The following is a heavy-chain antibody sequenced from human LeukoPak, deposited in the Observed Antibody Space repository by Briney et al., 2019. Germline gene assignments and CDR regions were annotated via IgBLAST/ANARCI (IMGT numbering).Heavy chain of an antibody. D-gene: IGHD3-22*01. CDR2: INSDGGST. CDR3: AREPASRGYPFDP. Sequence: PGGSLSLSCAASGFSFSSFWMHWVRQVPGKGLVWVSRINSDGGSTSYADSVKGRFIISRDNAKNTLYLQMNSLRVEDTAVYYCAREPASRGYPFDPWGQGTLVTVSS. CDR1: GFSFSSFW. V-gene: IGHV3-74*01. J-gene: IGHJ5*02.